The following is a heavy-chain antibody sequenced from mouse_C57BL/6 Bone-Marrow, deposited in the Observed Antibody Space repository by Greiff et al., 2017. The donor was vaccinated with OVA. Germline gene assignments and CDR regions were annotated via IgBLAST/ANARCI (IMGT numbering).Heavy chain of an antibody. D-gene: IGHD1-1*01. CDR3: ARSYYDYWYFDV. CDR2: IYPGSDNT. Sequence: QVQLQQSGPELVKPGASVQISCKASGYSFTSYYIHWVKQRPGQGLEWIGWIYPGSDNTKYNEKLKGKATLTADTSSSTAYMQLSSLTSEDSAVYYCARSYYDYWYFDVWGTGTTVTVSS. CDR1: GYSFTSYY. J-gene: IGHJ1*03. V-gene: IGHV1-66*01.